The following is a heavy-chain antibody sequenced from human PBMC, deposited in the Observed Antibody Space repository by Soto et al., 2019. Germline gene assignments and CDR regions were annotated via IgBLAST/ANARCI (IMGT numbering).Heavy chain of an antibody. CDR3: ATKAGDYGGSPYDY. CDR2: INHSGST. Sequence: SETLSLTCAVYGGSFSGYYWSWIRQPPGKGLEWIGEINHSGSTNYNPSLKSRVTISVDTSKNQFSLKLSSVTAADTAVYYCATKAGDYGGSPYDYWGQGTLVTVSS. CDR1: GGSFSGYY. V-gene: IGHV4-34*01. J-gene: IGHJ4*02. D-gene: IGHD4-17*01.